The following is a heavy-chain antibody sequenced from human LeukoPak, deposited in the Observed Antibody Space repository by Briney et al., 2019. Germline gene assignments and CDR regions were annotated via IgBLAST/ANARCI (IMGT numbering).Heavy chain of an antibody. D-gene: IGHD6-25*01. CDR2: ISYDGSNK. Sequence: PGGSLRLSCAASGFTLSSYGMHWVRQAPGKGLEWVAVISYDGSNKDYADSVKGRFTISRDNSKNTLYLQMNSLRAEDTAVYYCAKDLAEYIAAAAGEFDYWGQGTLVTVSS. CDR3: AKDLAEYIAAAAGEFDY. CDR1: GFTLSSYG. J-gene: IGHJ4*02. V-gene: IGHV3-30*18.